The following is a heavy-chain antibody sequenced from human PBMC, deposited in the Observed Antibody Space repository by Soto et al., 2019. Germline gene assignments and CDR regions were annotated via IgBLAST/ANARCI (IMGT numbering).Heavy chain of an antibody. Sequence: QPGGSLRLSCAASGFTFSSYAMSWVRQAPGKGLEWVSSISGSGGSTYYADSVKGRFTISRDNSKNKLYLQMNSLRAEDTAVYYCAKDHPAYGSGSLTSWGQGTLVTVSS. D-gene: IGHD3-10*01. CDR1: GFTFSSYA. V-gene: IGHV3-23*01. J-gene: IGHJ5*02. CDR2: ISGSGGST. CDR3: AKDHPAYGSGSLTS.